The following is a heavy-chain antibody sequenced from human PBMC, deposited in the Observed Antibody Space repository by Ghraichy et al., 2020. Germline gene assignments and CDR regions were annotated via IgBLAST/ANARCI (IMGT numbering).Heavy chain of an antibody. D-gene: IGHD3-16*01. Sequence: AVISYDESIKHYADSVKGRFTISRDTSKNTLYLQMNRLRPEDTALYYCAKGFNAGDVWSTALGYWGYGAIFTGSS. CDR2: ISYDESIK. V-gene: IGHV3-30*18. CDR3: AKGFNAGDVWSTALGY. J-gene: IGHJ4*01.